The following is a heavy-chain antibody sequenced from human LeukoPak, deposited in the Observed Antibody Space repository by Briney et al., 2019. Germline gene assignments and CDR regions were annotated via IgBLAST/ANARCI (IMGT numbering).Heavy chain of an antibody. CDR2: ISGSGGST. D-gene: IGHD3-22*01. CDR3: ASSGYYQPDDAFDI. Sequence: PGGSLRLSCAVSGFTFSSYVMSWVRQAPGKGLEWVSAISGSGGSTYYADSVKGRFTISRDNSKNTLYLQMNSLRAEDTAVYYCASSGYYQPDDAFDIWGQGTMVTVSS. V-gene: IGHV3-23*01. J-gene: IGHJ3*02. CDR1: GFTFSSYV.